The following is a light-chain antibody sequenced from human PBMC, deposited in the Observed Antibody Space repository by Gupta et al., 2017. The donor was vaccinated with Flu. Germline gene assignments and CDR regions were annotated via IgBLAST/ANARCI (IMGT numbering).Light chain of an antibody. Sequence: EIVLTQSRATPSLCPGERATLSCRASQSVSTYLAWYQQKPGQAPRLLIYDASNRATGIPARFSGSGSGTAFTLTISSLEPEDFAVYYCQQRSNWPWTFGQGTKVDI. CDR2: DAS. V-gene: IGKV3-11*01. CDR1: QSVSTY. CDR3: QQRSNWPWT. J-gene: IGKJ1*01.